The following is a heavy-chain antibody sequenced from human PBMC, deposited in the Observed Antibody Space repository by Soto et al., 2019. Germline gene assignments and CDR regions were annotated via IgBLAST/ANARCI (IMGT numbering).Heavy chain of an antibody. V-gene: IGHV3-23*01. CDR2: ISVSGGHT. CDR3: AKEELSSGFDGLDY. J-gene: IGHJ4*02. D-gene: IGHD5-12*01. Sequence: EVQLLESGGGLVQPGGSLRLSCTASGFTFRSYAMNWVRQAPGTGLEWVSSISVSGGHTFYADAVKGRFTISRDNSKDTLFLQMSSLSDEDTALYYCAKEELSSGFDGLDYWGQGTLVTVSS. CDR1: GFTFRSYA.